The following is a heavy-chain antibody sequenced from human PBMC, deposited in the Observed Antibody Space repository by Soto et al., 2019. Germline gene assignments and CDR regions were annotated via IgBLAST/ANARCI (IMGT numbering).Heavy chain of an antibody. CDR1: GGSISSRNW. D-gene: IGHD3-3*01. J-gene: IGHJ6*02. V-gene: IGHV4-4*02. CDR2: MYEGGTTT. Sequence: QLQESGPGLVKPSGTLSLTCDVSGGSISSRNWWSWVRQSPGKGLEWIGEMYEGGTTTTYNPPLKSRVTMSIDKSKNQLSLKLSSVTAADTAMYYCATQTISYTWDVWGQGTTVTVSS. CDR3: ATQTISYTWDV.